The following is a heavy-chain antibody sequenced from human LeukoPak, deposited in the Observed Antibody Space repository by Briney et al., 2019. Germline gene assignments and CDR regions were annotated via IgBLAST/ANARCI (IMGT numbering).Heavy chain of an antibody. Sequence: PSETLSLTCAVYGGSFSGYYWSWIRQPPGKGLEWIGEINHSGSTNYNPSIKSRVTISVDTSKNQFSLKLSSVTAADTAVYYCATRTTARGEKLYYYYYYMDVWGKGTTVTVSS. D-gene: IGHD1-14*01. CDR1: GGSFSGYY. CDR2: INHSGST. V-gene: IGHV4-34*01. J-gene: IGHJ6*03. CDR3: ATRTTARGEKLYYYYYYMDV.